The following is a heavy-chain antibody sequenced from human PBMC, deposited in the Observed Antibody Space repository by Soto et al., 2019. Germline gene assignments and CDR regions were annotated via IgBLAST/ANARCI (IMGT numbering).Heavy chain of an antibody. J-gene: IGHJ6*02. CDR2: ISYDGSNK. CDR3: ARSRYCSSTSCYYYGMDV. CDR1: GFTFSSYA. Sequence: QVQLVESGGGVVQPGRSLRLSCAASGFTFSSYAMHWVRQAPGKGLEWVAVISYDGSNKYYADSVKGRFTISRDNSKNSLYLQMNSVRAEDTAVYYCARSRYCSSTSCYYYGMDVWGQGTTVTVSS. D-gene: IGHD2-2*01. V-gene: IGHV3-30-3*01.